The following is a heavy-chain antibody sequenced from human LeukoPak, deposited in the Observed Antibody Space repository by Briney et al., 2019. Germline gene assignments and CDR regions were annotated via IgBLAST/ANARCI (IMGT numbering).Heavy chain of an antibody. CDR3: ARDGYSSPPAYV. D-gene: IGHD6-13*01. J-gene: IGHJ6*04. CDR1: GGSISSHC. V-gene: IGHV4-59*11. Sequence: SETLSLTCTVSGGSISSHCWSWIRQPPGKGLEWIGYIYYSGSTNYNPSLKSRVTISVDTSKNQFSLKLSSVTAADTAVYYCARDGYSSPPAYVWGKGTTVTVSS. CDR2: IYYSGST.